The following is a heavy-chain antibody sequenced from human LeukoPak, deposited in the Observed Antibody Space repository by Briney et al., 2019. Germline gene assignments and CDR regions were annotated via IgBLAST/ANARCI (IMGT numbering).Heavy chain of an antibody. CDR3: TRGADILTGYYLPSNWFDP. J-gene: IGHJ5*02. V-gene: IGHV3-49*03. D-gene: IGHD3-9*01. CDR1: GFTFGDYA. Sequence: GGSLRLSCTASGFTFGDYAMSWFRQAPGKGLEWVGFIRSKAYGGTTEYAASVKGRFTISRDDSKSIAYLQMNSLKTEDTAVYYCTRGADILTGYYLPSNWFDPWGQGTLVTVSS. CDR2: IRSKAYGGTT.